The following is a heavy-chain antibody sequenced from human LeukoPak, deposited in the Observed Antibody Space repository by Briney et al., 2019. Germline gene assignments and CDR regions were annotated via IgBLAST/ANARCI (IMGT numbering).Heavy chain of an antibody. D-gene: IGHD6-6*01. Sequence: PGGSLRLSCAASGFXVSSNYISWVRQAPGKGLEWVSGIYSGGSTYYADSVKGRFTISRDNSKNTLYLQMNSLRAEDTAVYYCARGRPSYYFDYWGQGTLVTVSS. J-gene: IGHJ4*02. CDR3: ARGRPSYYFDY. CDR2: IYSGGST. V-gene: IGHV3-53*01. CDR1: GFXVSSNY.